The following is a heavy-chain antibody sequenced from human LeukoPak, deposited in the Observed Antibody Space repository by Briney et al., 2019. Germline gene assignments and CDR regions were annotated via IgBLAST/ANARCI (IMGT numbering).Heavy chain of an antibody. Sequence: PGGSLRLSCAVSGLTFSTYSMTWVRQGPGKGLEWVSSIYHSGAKIFYADSVKGRFTISRDNSKNMLYLQMNSLRVEDTAVYYCAKDVAPDSGWDLDYWGQGTLVTVPS. CDR1: GLTFSTYS. D-gene: IGHD6-19*01. CDR3: AKDVAPDSGWDLDY. V-gene: IGHV3-23*01. J-gene: IGHJ4*02. CDR2: IYHSGAKI.